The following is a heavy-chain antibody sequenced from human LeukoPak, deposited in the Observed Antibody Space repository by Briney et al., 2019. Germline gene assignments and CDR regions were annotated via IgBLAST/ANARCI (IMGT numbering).Heavy chain of an antibody. J-gene: IGHJ5*02. CDR3: ARDRGPGWFDP. V-gene: IGHV3-66*03. CDR2: IYSTGTT. CDR1: GFAVSSNY. D-gene: IGHD3-10*01. Sequence: GGSLRLSCAASGFAVSSNYVSWVRQAPGKGLEWVSVIYSTGTTLYADSVKGRFTISRDNSKNTVYLQMNGLRPEDTAVYYCARDRGPGWFDPWGQGTLVTVSS.